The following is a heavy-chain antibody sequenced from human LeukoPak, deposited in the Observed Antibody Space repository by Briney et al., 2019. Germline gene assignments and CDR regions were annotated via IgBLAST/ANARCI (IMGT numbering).Heavy chain of an antibody. V-gene: IGHV4-59*11. Sequence: SETLSLTCTVSGGSISSHYWSWIRQPPGKGLEWIGYIYYSGSTNYNPSLKSRVTISVDTPKNQFSLKLSSVTAADTAVYYCARDRPEYCSGGSCYGSYFDYWGQGTLVTVSS. CDR3: ARDRPEYCSGGSCYGSYFDY. CDR1: GGSISSHY. CDR2: IYYSGST. D-gene: IGHD2-15*01. J-gene: IGHJ4*02.